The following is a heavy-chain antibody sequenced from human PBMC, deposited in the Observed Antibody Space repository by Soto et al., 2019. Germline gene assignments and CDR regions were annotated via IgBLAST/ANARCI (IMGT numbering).Heavy chain of an antibody. CDR1: GLSLSNIW. CDR2: IKQGGTET. V-gene: IGHV3-7*01. D-gene: IGHD5-18*01. CDR3: ASLDTARVETAGY. Sequence: LRLSCVGSGLSLSNIWTSWVRQAPGKGLEWVANIKQGGTETYYVDSVKGRFTISKDHAKNSLYLQMNSLRVEDTALYYCASLDTARVETAGYWGQGTLVTVSS. J-gene: IGHJ4*02.